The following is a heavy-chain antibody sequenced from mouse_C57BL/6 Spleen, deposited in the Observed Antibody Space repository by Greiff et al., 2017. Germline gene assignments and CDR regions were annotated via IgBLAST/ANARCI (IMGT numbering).Heavy chain of an antibody. V-gene: IGHV14-4*01. D-gene: IGHD1-1*01. CDR2: IYPENGDT. Sequence: EVKLQESGAELVRPGASVKLSCTASGFNIKDDYMHWVKQRPEQGLEWIGWIYPENGDTEYASKFQGKTTITADTSSNTAYLQLSSLTSEDTAVYYCTTLTTVVAVDYWGQGTTLTVSS. J-gene: IGHJ2*01. CDR1: GFNIKDDY. CDR3: TTLTTVVAVDY.